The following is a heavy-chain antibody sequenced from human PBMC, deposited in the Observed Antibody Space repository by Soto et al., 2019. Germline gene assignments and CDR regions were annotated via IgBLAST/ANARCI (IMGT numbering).Heavy chain of an antibody. D-gene: IGHD6-6*01. CDR3: AKDWVSSSPYFDY. CDR1: GFTFSSYG. V-gene: IGHV3-30*18. J-gene: IGHJ4*02. Sequence: GGSLRLSCAASGFTFSSYGMHWVRQVPGKGLEWVAVISYDGSNKYYADSVKGRFTISRDNSKNTLYLQMNSLRAEDTAVYYCAKDWVSSSPYFDYWGQGTLVTVSS. CDR2: ISYDGSNK.